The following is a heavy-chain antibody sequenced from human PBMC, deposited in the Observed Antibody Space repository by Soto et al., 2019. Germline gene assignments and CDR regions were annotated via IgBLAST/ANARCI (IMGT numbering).Heavy chain of an antibody. CDR3: GRESGETWDYEAS. J-gene: IGHJ5*02. D-gene: IGHD1-7*01. CDR2: LNTYGNT. CDR1: GGSISSYR. V-gene: IGHV4-4*07. Sequence: QVQLQESGPGLVRPSETLSLTCTVSGGSISSYRWSWIRQPAGKGLEWIGRLNTYGNTHYNPSLRVQFTVPEAPSRTQFSLTLRPSTAADSAVYHCGRESGETWDYEASWGQGTPVTVSS.